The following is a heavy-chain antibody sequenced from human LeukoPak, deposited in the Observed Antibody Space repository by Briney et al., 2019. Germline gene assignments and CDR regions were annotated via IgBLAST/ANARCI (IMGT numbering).Heavy chain of an antibody. J-gene: IGHJ6*02. CDR2: IWYDGSNK. CDR1: GFTFSSYG. CDR3: ARDESSGWYAYYYYGMDV. D-gene: IGHD6-19*01. Sequence: PGRTLRLSCAASGFTFSSYGMHWVRQAPGKGLEWVAVIWYDGSNKYYADSVEGRFTISRDNSKNTLYLQMNSLRAEDTAVYYCARDESSGWYAYYYYGMDVWGQGTTVTVSS. V-gene: IGHV3-33*01.